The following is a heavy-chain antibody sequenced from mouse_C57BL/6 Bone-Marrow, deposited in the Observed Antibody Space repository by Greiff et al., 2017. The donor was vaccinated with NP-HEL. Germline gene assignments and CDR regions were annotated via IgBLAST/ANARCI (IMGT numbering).Heavy chain of an antibody. D-gene: IGHD4-1*01. J-gene: IGHJ1*03. CDR2: IDPNSGGT. CDR1: GYTFTSYW. CDR3: ARLGFAGTYWYFDV. V-gene: IGHV1-72*01. Sequence: QVQLKQPGAELVKPGASVKLSCKASGYTFTSYWMHWVKQRPGRGLEWIGRIDPNSGGTKYNEKFKSKATLTVDKPSSTAYMQLSSLTSEDSAVYYCARLGFAGTYWYFDVWGTGTTVTVSS.